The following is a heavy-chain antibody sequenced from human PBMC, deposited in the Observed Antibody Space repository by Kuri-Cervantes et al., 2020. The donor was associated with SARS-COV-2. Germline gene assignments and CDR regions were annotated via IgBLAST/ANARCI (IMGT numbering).Heavy chain of an antibody. CDR3: ARDPWGIAAALNAFDI. Sequence: ESLKISCTVSGYSISSGYYWGWIRQPPGRGLEWIGSIYHSGSTYYNPSLKSRVTISVDTSKNQFSLKLSSVTAADTAVYYCARDPWGIAAALNAFDIWGQGTMVTVSS. V-gene: IGHV4-38-2*02. CDR1: GYSISSGYY. CDR2: IYHSGST. D-gene: IGHD6-13*01. J-gene: IGHJ3*02.